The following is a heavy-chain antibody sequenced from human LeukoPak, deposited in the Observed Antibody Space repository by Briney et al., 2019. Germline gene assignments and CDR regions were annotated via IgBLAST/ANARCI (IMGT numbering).Heavy chain of an antibody. CDR1: GFTVSSNY. CDR2: ISSSSSYI. J-gene: IGHJ4*02. D-gene: IGHD3-9*01. V-gene: IGHV3-21*01. CDR3: AREWANYDILTGPDY. Sequence: GGSLRLSCAASGFTVSSNYMNWVRQAPGKGLEWVSSISSSSSYIYYADSVKGRFTISRDNAKNSLYLQMNSLRAEDTAVYYCAREWANYDILTGPDYWGQGTLVTVSS.